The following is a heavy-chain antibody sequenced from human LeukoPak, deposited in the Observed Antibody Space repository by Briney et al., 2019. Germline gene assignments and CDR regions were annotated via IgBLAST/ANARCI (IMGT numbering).Heavy chain of an antibody. CDR1: GLIFHNHA. D-gene: IGHD4-17*01. V-gene: IGHV3-23*01. CDR3: GQVPNGNYIGAFDF. Sequence: GGSLRLSCAASGLIFHNHALVWIRRAPGKGPGWVSAILGGGGTFYADAVKGRFTISRHKSKNTLYLQMNSLGDEDTATYYCGQVPNGNYIGAFDFWGRGTMVTVSS. CDR2: ILGGGGT. J-gene: IGHJ3*01.